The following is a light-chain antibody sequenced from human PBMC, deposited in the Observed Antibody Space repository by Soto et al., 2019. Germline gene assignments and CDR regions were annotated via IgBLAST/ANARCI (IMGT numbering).Light chain of an antibody. CDR2: GAS. CDR1: QSVDSNY. CDR3: QQYGGSPPYT. Sequence: EIVLTQSPGTLSLSPGERATLSCRASQSVDSNYLAWYRHKPGQAPRLLIYGASSRATGIPDRFSGSGSGTDFSLTISRLEPEAFAVYYCQQYGGSPPYTFGQGTKVEIK. V-gene: IGKV3-20*01. J-gene: IGKJ2*01.